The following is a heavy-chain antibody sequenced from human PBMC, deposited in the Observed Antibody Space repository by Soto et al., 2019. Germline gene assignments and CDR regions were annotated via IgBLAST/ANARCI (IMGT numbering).Heavy chain of an antibody. V-gene: IGHV1-69*13. CDR3: ARGSPITMIEFDY. D-gene: IGHD3-22*01. CDR1: GGTFSSYA. J-gene: IGHJ4*02. CDR2: IIPIFGTA. Sequence: ASVKVSCKASGGTFSSYAISWVRQAPGQGLEWMGGIIPIFGTANYAQKFQGRVTITADESTSTAYMELSSLRSEDTAVYYCARGSPITMIEFDYWGQGTLVTVSS.